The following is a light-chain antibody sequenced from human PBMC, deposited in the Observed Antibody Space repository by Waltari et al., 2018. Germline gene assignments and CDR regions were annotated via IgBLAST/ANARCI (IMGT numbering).Light chain of an antibody. Sequence: IVVTQSPLSLPVTPGEPASISCRSSQSLLHSNGYNYLDWYLQKPGQSPQLLIYLGSNRASGVPDRFSGSGSGTDFTLEISRVEAEDVGVYYCMQSLQALWTFGQGTEVEIK. CDR2: LGS. V-gene: IGKV2-28*01. J-gene: IGKJ1*01. CDR1: QSLLHSNGYNY. CDR3: MQSLQALWT.